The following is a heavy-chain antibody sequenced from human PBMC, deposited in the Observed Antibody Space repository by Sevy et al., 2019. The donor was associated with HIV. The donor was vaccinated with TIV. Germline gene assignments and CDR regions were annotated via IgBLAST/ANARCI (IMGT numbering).Heavy chain of an antibody. CDR1: GFAFYDYS. J-gene: IGHJ4*02. CDR3: AGEGWTSPHDY. Sequence: GGSLRLSCAASGFAFYDYSMSWIRQSPGKGLEWVATLTFGCAKINYADSVKGRFTISRDNSKNSFYLQMDNLGVEDTVLYYSAGEGWTSPHDYWGQGTRVTVSS. CDR2: LTFGCAKI. D-gene: IGHD2-15*01. V-gene: IGHV3-23*01.